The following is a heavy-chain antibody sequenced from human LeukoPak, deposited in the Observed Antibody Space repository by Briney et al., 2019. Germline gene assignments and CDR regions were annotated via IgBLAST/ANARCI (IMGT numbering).Heavy chain of an antibody. J-gene: IGHJ5*02. Sequence: PSGTLSLTCAVSGYSISSGYFWGWIRQPPGKGLEWIGSIYHTGATYYNPSLRSPVTISVDTSKNQFSLELNSVTAADTAVYYCARDLGLTISDNWFDPWGQGTLVTVSS. D-gene: IGHD3-9*01. CDR1: GYSISSGYF. CDR2: IYHTGAT. V-gene: IGHV4-38-2*02. CDR3: ARDLGLTISDNWFDP.